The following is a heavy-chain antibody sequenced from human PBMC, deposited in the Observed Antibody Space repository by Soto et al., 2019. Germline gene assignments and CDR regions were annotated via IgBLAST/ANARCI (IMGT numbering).Heavy chain of an antibody. Sequence: QLQLQESGPGLVKPSETLSLTCPVSGGSVSSNSYSWGWIRQSPGQGLEWIGTIYSTENTYYHPSPLSRVNVSVGTSMNEFAMRLSSVTAADTTVYYCARLNGYCVSTCCQGYYGMDVWGQGTTETVSS. CDR1: GGSVSSNSYS. V-gene: IGHV4-39*01. CDR2: IYSTENT. D-gene: IGHD2-2*03. J-gene: IGHJ6*02. CDR3: ARLNGYCVSTCCQGYYGMDV.